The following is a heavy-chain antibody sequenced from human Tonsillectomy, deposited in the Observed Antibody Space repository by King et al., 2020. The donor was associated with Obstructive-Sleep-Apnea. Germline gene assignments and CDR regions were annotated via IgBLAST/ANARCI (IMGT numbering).Heavy chain of an antibody. J-gene: IGHJ4*02. CDR2: ISSSGSVI. V-gene: IGHV3-48*02. CDR3: ARDLNWAFDY. D-gene: IGHD3-16*01. CDR1: GFRFSRYS. Sequence: VQLVESGGGFVQPGGSLRLSCEASGFRFSRYSMNWFLQAPGKGLEWISYISSSGSVIFYARSVKGRFTISRDNAENSVFLQMNSLRDEDTAIYHCARDLNWAFDYWGQGTLVTVSS.